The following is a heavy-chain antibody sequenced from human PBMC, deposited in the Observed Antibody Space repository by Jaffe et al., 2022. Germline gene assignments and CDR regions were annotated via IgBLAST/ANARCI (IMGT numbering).Heavy chain of an antibody. Sequence: EVQLVESGGGLVKPGGSLRLSCAASGFTFSSYSMNWVRQAPGKGLEWVSSISSSSSYIYYADSVKGRFTISRDNAKNSLYLQMNSLRAEDTAVYYCAREAGDIWGSYRYYYFDYWGQGTLVTVSS. D-gene: IGHD3-16*02. CDR3: AREAGDIWGSYRYYYFDY. J-gene: IGHJ4*02. CDR2: ISSSSSYI. CDR1: GFTFSSYS. V-gene: IGHV3-21*01.